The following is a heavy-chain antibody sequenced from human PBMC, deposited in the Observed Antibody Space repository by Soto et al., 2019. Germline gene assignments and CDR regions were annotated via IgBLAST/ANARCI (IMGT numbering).Heavy chain of an antibody. CDR2: IIPILGIA. CDR1: GGTFSSYT. D-gene: IGHD2-15*01. J-gene: IGHJ4*02. CDR3: ASCAIVSGGSCDLDY. V-gene: IGHV1-69*02. Sequence: QVQLVQSGAEVKKPGSSVKVSCKASGGTFSSYTISWVRQAPGQGLEWMGRIIPILGIANYAQKFQGRVTITADKSTSTAYMELSSLRSEDTAVYYCASCAIVSGGSCDLDYWGQGTLVTVSS.